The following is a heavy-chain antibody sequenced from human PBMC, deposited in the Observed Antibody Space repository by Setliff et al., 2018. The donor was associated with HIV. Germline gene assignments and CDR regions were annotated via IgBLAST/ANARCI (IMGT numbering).Heavy chain of an antibody. V-gene: IGHV4-39*01. CDR3: ARGRAAFFWFDP. Sequence: PSETLSLTCTVSGDSISTGDYYWAWIRQSPEKGLEWIGGIFYTGSTFYSPSLKSRVTISVDTSRNQFSLFLNSVTATDTAVYYCARGRAAFFWFDPWGQGTLVTVSS. CDR2: IFYTGST. J-gene: IGHJ5*02. D-gene: IGHD3-3*02. CDR1: GDSISTGDYY.